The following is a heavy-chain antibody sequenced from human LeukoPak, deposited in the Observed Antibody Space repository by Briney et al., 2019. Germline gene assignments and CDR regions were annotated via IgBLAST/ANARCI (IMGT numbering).Heavy chain of an antibody. J-gene: IGHJ3*02. CDR1: GGSISSYY. Sequence: SETPSLTCTVSGGSISSYYWSWIRQPAGKGLEWIGRIYTSGSTNYNPSLKSRVTMSVDTSKNQFSLKLSSVTAADTAVYYCARGDARLVAAADAFDIWGQGTMVTVSS. D-gene: IGHD6-13*01. CDR3: ARGDARLVAAADAFDI. CDR2: IYTSGST. V-gene: IGHV4-4*07.